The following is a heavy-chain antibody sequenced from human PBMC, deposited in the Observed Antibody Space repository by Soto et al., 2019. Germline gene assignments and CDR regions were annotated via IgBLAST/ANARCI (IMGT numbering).Heavy chain of an antibody. V-gene: IGHV3-30*18. J-gene: IGHJ4*02. CDR3: AKDLYTTYYDILTGYDY. CDR1: GFTFSSYG. CDR2: ISYDGSNK. Sequence: SLRLSCAASGFTFSSYGMHWVRQAPGKGLEWVAVISYDGSNKYYADSVKGRFTISRDNSKNTLYLQMNSLRAEDTAVYYCAKDLYTTYYDILTGYDYWGQGTLVTVSS. D-gene: IGHD3-9*01.